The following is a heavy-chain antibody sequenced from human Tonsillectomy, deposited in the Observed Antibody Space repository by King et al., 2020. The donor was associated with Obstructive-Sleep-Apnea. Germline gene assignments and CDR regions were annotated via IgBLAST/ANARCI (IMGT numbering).Heavy chain of an antibody. V-gene: IGHV4-39*07. D-gene: IGHD6-13*01. CDR3: ARVPLHYSSSFN. J-gene: IGHJ4*02. CDR2: IYYSGST. Sequence: QLQESGPGLVKPSETLSLTCTVSGGSISSSGYYWGWIRQPPGKGLEWIGSIYYSGSTYYNPSLKSRVTISVDTSKNQFSLKVSSVTAADTAVYYCARVPLHYSSSFNWGQGTLVTVSS. CDR1: GGSISSSGYY.